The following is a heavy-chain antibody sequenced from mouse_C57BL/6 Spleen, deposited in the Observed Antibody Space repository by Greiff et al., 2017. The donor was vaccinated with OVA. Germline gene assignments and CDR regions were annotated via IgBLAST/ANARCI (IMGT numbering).Heavy chain of an antibody. D-gene: IGHD1-1*01. CDR2: IIPNNGGT. CDR3: ALYYGSSYNWFAY. J-gene: IGHJ3*01. Sequence: EVQLQQSGPELVKPGASVKLSCKASGYTFTDYYMNWVKQSHGKSLEWFGDIIPNNGGTSYNQKFKGKATLTVDKSSSTAYMEIRSLTSEDSAVYYCALYYGSSYNWFAYWGQGTLVTVSA. V-gene: IGHV1-26*01. CDR1: GYTFTDYY.